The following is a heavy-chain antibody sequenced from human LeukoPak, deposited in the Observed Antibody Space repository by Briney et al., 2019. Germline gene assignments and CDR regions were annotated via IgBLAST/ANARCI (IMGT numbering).Heavy chain of an antibody. J-gene: IGHJ4*02. Sequence: PSETLSLTCTVSGGSISSSSDYWGWIRQSPGKGLEWIGTIYYSGSTYYNPSLKSRVAISVDTSKNQFSLKLSSVTAADTAVYYCARRARGYDSSGYLNYWGQGTLVTVSS. V-gene: IGHV4-39*01. CDR1: GGSISSSSDY. CDR3: ARRARGYDSSGYLNY. CDR2: IYYSGST. D-gene: IGHD3-22*01.